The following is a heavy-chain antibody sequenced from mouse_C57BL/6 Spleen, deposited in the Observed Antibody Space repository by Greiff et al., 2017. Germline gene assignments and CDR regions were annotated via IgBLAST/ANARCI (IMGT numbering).Heavy chain of an antibody. V-gene: IGHV2-9-1*01. Sequence: QVQLKQSGPGLVAPSQSLSITCTVSGFSLTSYAISWVRQPPGKGLEWLGGIWTGGGTNYNSAPKSRISISKDNSKSQVFLKMNSLQTDDTARYYCARTDGNYGYYARDYWGQGTSVTVSS. J-gene: IGHJ4*01. CDR1: GFSLTSYA. CDR3: ARTDGNYGYYARDY. D-gene: IGHD2-1*01. CDR2: IWTGGGT.